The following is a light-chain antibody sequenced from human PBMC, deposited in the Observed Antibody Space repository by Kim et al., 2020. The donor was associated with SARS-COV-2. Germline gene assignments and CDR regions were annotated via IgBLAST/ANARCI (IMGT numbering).Light chain of an antibody. Sequence: SYELTQPPSVSVAPGKTAGMTCGGENIGSKSVYWYQQKPGQAPVLVIYYDSDRPSVIPERFSGSNSGNTATLTISRVEAGDEADYYCQVWDSSSDHVVFGGGTQLTVL. CDR3: QVWDSSSDHVV. CDR2: YDS. CDR1: NIGSKS. J-gene: IGLJ3*02. V-gene: IGLV3-21*04.